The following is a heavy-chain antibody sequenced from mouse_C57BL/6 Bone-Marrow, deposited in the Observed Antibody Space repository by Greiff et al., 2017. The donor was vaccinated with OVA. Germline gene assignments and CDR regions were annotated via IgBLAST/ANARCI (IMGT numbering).Heavy chain of an antibody. Sequence: QVQLKESGPELVKPGASVKISCKASGYAFSSSWMNWVKQRPGKGLEWIGRIYPGDGDTNYNGKFKGKATLTADKSSSTAYMQLSSLTSEDSAVYFCGARRLLLFAYWGQGTLVTVSA. D-gene: IGHD2-3*01. CDR3: GARRLLLFAY. CDR1: GYAFSSSW. CDR2: IYPGDGDT. J-gene: IGHJ3*01. V-gene: IGHV1-82*01.